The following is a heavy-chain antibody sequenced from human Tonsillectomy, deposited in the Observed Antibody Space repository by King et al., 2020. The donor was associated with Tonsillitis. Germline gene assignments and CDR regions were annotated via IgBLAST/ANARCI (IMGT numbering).Heavy chain of an antibody. Sequence: GGGGGKRGGGVKGAGRAAGYTFTTYYRHWVRQDPGQGREWMGIINPSGGGTSYAQKFQGRVTMTRDTSTSTVYMELSSLRSEDTAVYYCARGGYDSSGYSGFWWGQGTLVTVSS. V-gene: IGHV1-46*01. D-gene: IGHD3-22*01. CDR1: GYTFTTYY. J-gene: IGHJ4*02. CDR2: INPSGGGT. CDR3: ARGGYDSSGYSGFW.